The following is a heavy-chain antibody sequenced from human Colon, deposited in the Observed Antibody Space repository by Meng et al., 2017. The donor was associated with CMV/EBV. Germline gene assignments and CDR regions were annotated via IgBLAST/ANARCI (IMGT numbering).Heavy chain of an antibody. J-gene: IGHJ4*02. Sequence: LRESGPGLVKPSDPLSLTCPVSGASITSYYWSWIRQPAGKGLEWIGRVYISGNTNYNPSLKSRVTMSIDTSKNQLSLNIRSVTAADTAVYYCARDSNLSGLAYWGQGTLVTVSS. V-gene: IGHV4-4*07. CDR1: GASITSYY. CDR3: ARDSNLSGLAY. D-gene: IGHD3-10*01. CDR2: VYISGNT.